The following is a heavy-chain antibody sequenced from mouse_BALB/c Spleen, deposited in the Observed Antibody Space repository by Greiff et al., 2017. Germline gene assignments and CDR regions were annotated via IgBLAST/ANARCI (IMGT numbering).Heavy chain of an antibody. CDR2: ISYDGSN. CDR1: GYSITSGYY. Sequence: EVKLQESGPGLVKPSQSLSLTCSVTGYSITSGYYWNWIRQFPGNKLEWMGYISYDGSNNYNPSLKNRISITRDTSKNQFFLKLNSVTTEDTATYYCAGDDSYAMDYWGQGTSVTVSS. CDR3: AGDDSYAMDY. J-gene: IGHJ4*01. V-gene: IGHV3-6*02.